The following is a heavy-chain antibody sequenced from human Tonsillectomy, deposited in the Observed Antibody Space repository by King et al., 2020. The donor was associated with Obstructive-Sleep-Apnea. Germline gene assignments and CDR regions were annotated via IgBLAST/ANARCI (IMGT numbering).Heavy chain of an antibody. CDR2: IYHSWSS. V-gene: IGHV4-39*07. Sequence: QLQESGPGLVKPSETLSLTCTVSGASITNTNYYWGWIRQPPGKGLEWIGNIYHSWSSLYNPYLESRMIISLDTSKNQFSLRLGSVTAADTAVYFCVRVINAVWPDNRQPYTWFGPWGHGTLVTVSS. CDR3: VRVINAVWPDNRQPYTWFGP. CDR1: GASITNTNYY. D-gene: IGHD3-16*01. J-gene: IGHJ5*02.